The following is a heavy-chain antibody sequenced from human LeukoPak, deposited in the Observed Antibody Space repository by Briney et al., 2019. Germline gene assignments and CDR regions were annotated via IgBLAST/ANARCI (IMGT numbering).Heavy chain of an antibody. CDR1: GGSISSYY. V-gene: IGHV4-4*08. CDR3: AKLRRPSDAFDM. CDR2: IYTSGST. Sequence: SETLSLTCTVSGGSISSYYWSWIRQPPGKGLEWIGRIYTSGSTNYNPSLKSRVTISVDTSKNQFSLKLSSVTAADTAVYYCAKLRRPSDAFDMWGQGTKVTVSS. D-gene: IGHD1-1*01. J-gene: IGHJ3*02.